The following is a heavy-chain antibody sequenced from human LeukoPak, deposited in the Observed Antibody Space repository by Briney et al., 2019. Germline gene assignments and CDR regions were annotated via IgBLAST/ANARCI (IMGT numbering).Heavy chain of an antibody. V-gene: IGHV5-10-1*01. CDR1: GYSFTNYW. J-gene: IGHJ6*02. CDR3: AGPRPAAGVYYYGMDV. D-gene: IGHD6-13*01. Sequence: GESLRISCKASGYSFTNYWIVWVRQMPGKGLQWMGRIDPRDSYTNYSPSFQGHVTISADKSISTAYLQWSSLEASDTAVYYCAGPRPAAGVYYYGMDVWGQGTTVTVSS. CDR2: IDPRDSYT.